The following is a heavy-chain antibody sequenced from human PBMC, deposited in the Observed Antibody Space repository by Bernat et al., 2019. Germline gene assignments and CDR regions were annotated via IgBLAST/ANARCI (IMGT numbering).Heavy chain of an antibody. CDR1: GFTFSDFA. J-gene: IGHJ4*02. D-gene: IGHD4-4*01. CDR3: ARGLYSNYV. V-gene: IGHV3-23*04. CDR2: IRFRDEIT. Sequence: EEQLVESGGGLVQPGGSLRLSCAASGFTFSDFAMSWVRQTPGKGLEWVSHIRFRDEITSYADSVRGRFTISRDNSKNTLYLQMNSLRSEDTAVYYCARGLYSNYVWGQGTLVTVSS.